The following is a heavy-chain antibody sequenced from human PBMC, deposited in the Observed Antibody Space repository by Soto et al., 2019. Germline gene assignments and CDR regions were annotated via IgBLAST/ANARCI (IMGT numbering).Heavy chain of an antibody. CDR3: ARDPTAVTSRFEP. D-gene: IGHD4-4*01. V-gene: IGHV3-21*01. CDR2: ISSSSSYI. CDR1: GFTSSSYS. J-gene: IGHJ5*02. Sequence: GGSLRLSCAASGFTSSSYSMNWVRQAPGKGLEWVSSISSSSSYIYYADSVKGRFTISRDNAKNSLYLQMNSLRAEDTAVYYCARDPTAVTSRFEPWGQGTLVTVSS.